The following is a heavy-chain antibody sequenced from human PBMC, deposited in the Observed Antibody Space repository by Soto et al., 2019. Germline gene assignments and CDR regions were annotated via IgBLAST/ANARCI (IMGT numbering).Heavy chain of an antibody. CDR3: ERGRVSGHYYGMDV. Sequence: GASVKVSCKASGYTYTSYGISWVRQAPGQGLEWMGWISAYNGNTNYAQKLQGRVTMTPHTSTSTAYMELRSLRSDDPAVYCGERGRVSGHYYGMDVWDQGTTVTVSS. CDR2: ISAYNGNT. V-gene: IGHV1-18*04. D-gene: IGHD5-12*01. J-gene: IGHJ6*02. CDR1: GYTYTSYG.